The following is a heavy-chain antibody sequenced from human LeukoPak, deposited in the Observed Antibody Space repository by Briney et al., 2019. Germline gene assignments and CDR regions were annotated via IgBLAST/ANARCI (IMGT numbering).Heavy chain of an antibody. V-gene: IGHV4-61*02. Sequence: SETLSLTCTVSGGSISSGSYYWSWIRQPAGKGLEWIGRIYTSGSTNNNPSLKSQVTISVDTSKNQFSLKLSSVIAADTAVYYCARGLGVTIFGVVIGNFQHWGQGTLVTVSS. CDR2: IYTSGST. J-gene: IGHJ1*01. CDR1: GGSISSGSYY. D-gene: IGHD3-3*01. CDR3: ARGLGVTIFGVVIGNFQH.